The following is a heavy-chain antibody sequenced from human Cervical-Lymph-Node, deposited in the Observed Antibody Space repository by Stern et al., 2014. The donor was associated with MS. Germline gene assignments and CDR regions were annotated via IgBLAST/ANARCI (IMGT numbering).Heavy chain of an antibody. V-gene: IGHV1-69*01. D-gene: IGHD1-14*01. CDR2: IIPVFGTP. Sequence: VPLVESGAEVQKPGSSVKVSCKASGDTSNTDAIHWVRQAPGQGLEWMGGIIPVFGTPVYAQRFKGRVSIAADESTATDYMELSSLRSDDTAVYYCARGASSAAWYKHAVDVWGQGTTVTVSS. CDR1: GDTSNTDA. CDR3: ARGASSAAWYKHAVDV. J-gene: IGHJ6*02.